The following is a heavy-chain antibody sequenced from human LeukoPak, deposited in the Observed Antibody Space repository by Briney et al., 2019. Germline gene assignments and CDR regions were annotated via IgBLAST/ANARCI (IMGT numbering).Heavy chain of an antibody. Sequence: SETLSLTCTVSGGSISSYYWSWLRQPPGKGLEWIGYIYYSGSTNYNPSLKSRVTISVDTSKNQFSLKLSSVTAADTAVYYCARAGGIAAADYFDYWGQGTLVTVSS. D-gene: IGHD6-13*01. CDR2: IYYSGST. V-gene: IGHV4-59*01. CDR1: GGSISSYY. J-gene: IGHJ4*02. CDR3: ARAGGIAAADYFDY.